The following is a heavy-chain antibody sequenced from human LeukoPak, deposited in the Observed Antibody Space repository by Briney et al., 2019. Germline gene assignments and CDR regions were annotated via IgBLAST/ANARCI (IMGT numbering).Heavy chain of an antibody. J-gene: IGHJ6*02. CDR3: AGAYCGGDCYSGYYYYGMDV. D-gene: IGHD2-21*02. V-gene: IGHV1-46*01. Sequence: ASVKVSCKVSGYTLTELSMHWVRQAPGQGLEWMGIINPSGGSTSYAQKFQGRVTMTRDTSTSTVYMELSSLRSEDTAVYYCAGAYCGGDCYSGYYYYGMDVWGQGTTVTVSS. CDR2: INPSGGST. CDR1: GYTLTELS.